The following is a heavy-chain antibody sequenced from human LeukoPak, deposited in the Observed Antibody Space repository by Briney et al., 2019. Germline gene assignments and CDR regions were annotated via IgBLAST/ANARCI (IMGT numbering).Heavy chain of an antibody. CDR3: ARGPTAMGLE. CDR2: IRYDGSNK. Sequence: GGSLRLSCAASGFTFNNYGMHWVRQAPGKGLEWVAFIRYDGSNKYYADSVKGRFTISRDNSKNTLYLQMNSLRAEDTAVYYCARGPTAMGLEWGQGTLVTVSS. D-gene: IGHD5-18*01. V-gene: IGHV3-30*02. CDR1: GFTFNNYG. J-gene: IGHJ4*02.